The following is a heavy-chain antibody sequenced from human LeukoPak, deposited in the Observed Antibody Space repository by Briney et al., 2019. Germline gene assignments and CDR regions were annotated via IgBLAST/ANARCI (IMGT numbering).Heavy chain of an antibody. CDR3: ARYGYCGGDCYSSSTSLFDY. J-gene: IGHJ4*02. Sequence: GGSLRLSCAASGFTFSDYYMSWIRQAPGKGLEWVSYISSSGSTIYYADSVKGRFTISRDNAKNSLYLQMNSLRAEDTAVYYCARYGYCGGDCYSSSTSLFDYWGQGTLVTVSS. CDR1: GFTFSDYY. V-gene: IGHV3-11*01. CDR2: ISSSGSTI. D-gene: IGHD2-21*02.